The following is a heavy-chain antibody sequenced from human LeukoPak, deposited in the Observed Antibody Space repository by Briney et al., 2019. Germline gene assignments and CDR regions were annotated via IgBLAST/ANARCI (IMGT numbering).Heavy chain of an antibody. J-gene: IGHJ6*02. CDR3: ARDRPLRYFDWLLGGGMDV. Sequence: GASVKVSCKASGYTFTSYYMHWVRQAPGQGLEWMGIINPSGGSTSYAQKFQGRVTMTRDTSTSTVYMELSSLRSGDTAVYYCARDRPLRYFDWLLGGGMDVWGQGTTVTVSS. D-gene: IGHD3-9*01. V-gene: IGHV1-46*01. CDR2: INPSGGST. CDR1: GYTFTSYY.